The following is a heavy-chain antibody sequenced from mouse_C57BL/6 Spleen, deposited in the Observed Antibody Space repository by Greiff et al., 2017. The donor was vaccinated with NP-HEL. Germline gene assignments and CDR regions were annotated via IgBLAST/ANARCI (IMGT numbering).Heavy chain of an antibody. CDR2: IYPRSGNT. D-gene: IGHD2-4*01. CDR1: GYTFTSYG. CDR3: ARSLYDCDTMDY. J-gene: IGHJ4*01. V-gene: IGHV1-81*01. Sequence: VQLQQSGAELARPGASVKLSCKASGYTFTSYGISWVKQRTGQGLEWIGEIYPRSGNTYYNEKFKGKATLTADKSSSPAYMELRSLTSEDSAVFFCARSLYDCDTMDYWGQGTSVTVAS.